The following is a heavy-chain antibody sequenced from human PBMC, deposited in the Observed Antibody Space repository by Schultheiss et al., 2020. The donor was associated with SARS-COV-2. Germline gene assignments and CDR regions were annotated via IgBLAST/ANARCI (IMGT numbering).Heavy chain of an antibody. CDR1: GYTFTSYG. J-gene: IGHJ2*01. V-gene: IGHV1-18*01. D-gene: IGHD3-3*01. CDR3: ARDRYDFWSGYVSYWYFDL. CDR2: ISAYNGNT. Sequence: ASVKVSCKASGYTFTSYGISWVRQAPGQGLEWMGWISAYNGNTNYAQKLQGRVTITADKSTSTAYMELSSLRFEDTAVYYCARDRYDFWSGYVSYWYFDLWGRGTLVTVSS.